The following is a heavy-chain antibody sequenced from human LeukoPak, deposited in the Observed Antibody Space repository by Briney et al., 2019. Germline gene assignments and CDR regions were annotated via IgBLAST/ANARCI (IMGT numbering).Heavy chain of an antibody. D-gene: IGHD1-26*01. CDR2: IYSDGST. V-gene: IGHV3-66*01. CDR3: ARGRGVGATALDY. J-gene: IGHJ4*02. Sequence: GGSLRLSCAASGFTVSSDYMNWVRQAPGKGLEWVSVIYSDGSTYYADSVKGRFTISRDKSKNTLYLQLNSLRAEDTAVYYCARGRGVGATALDYWGQGTLVTVSS. CDR1: GFTVSSDY.